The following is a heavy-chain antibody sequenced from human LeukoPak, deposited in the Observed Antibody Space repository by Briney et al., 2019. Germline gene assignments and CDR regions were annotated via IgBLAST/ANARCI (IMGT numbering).Heavy chain of an antibody. D-gene: IGHD5-12*01. CDR1: GGSISSGGYY. J-gene: IGHJ4*02. Sequence: SQTLSLTCTVSGGSISSGGYYWSWIRQHPGKGLEWIGYIYYSGSTYYNPSLKSRVTISVDTSKNQFSLKLSSVTAADTAVYYGARDGGSGYDSMVIDYWGQGTLVTVSS. CDR3: ARDGGSGYDSMVIDY. CDR2: IYYSGST. V-gene: IGHV4-31*03.